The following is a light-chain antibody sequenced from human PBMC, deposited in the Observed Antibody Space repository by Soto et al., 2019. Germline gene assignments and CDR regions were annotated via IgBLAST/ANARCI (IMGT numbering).Light chain of an antibody. V-gene: IGKV1-9*01. Sequence: IQLTQPPSSLSASVGDRVTIACRASQWSSSYLAFCRQKPGKAPQLLIYAASTLQRGVPSRFSGSGSGTDFTLTISSLQPEDFVTYYCQQLKSSPFTFGPGTKVDIK. CDR2: AAS. J-gene: IGKJ3*01. CDR1: QWSSSY. CDR3: QQLKSSPFT.